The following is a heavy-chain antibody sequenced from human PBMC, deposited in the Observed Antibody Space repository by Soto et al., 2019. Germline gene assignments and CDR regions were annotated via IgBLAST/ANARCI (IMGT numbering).Heavy chain of an antibody. CDR2: VSGSGYAT. J-gene: IGHJ6*02. D-gene: IGHD6-19*01. CDR3: AKDSGTLVVAGKTYYYYTMDV. Sequence: GGSLRLSCAASGFTFSTYAMSWVRQAPGKGLEWVSGVSGSGYATYYADSVKGRFTISRDNSKNMLYLQMNNLRAEDTAVFYCAKDSGTLVVAGKTYYYYTMDVWGQGTTVTVSS. CDR1: GFTFSTYA. V-gene: IGHV3-23*01.